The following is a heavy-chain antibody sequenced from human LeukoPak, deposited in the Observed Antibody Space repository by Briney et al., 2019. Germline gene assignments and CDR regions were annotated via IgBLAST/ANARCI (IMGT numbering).Heavy chain of an antibody. J-gene: IGHJ4*02. CDR2: IFYSGRT. CDR1: GGSISSYY. Sequence: PSETLSLTCTVSGGSISSYYWNWIRQPPGKGLEWIGYIFYSGRTSYNPSLKSRVTLSVDTSKNQFSLKLNSVTAADTAVYYCARGRDGYNFLNRGEYYYFDYWGQGTLVTVSS. D-gene: IGHD5-24*01. CDR3: ARGRDGYNFLNRGEYYYFDY. V-gene: IGHV4-59*08.